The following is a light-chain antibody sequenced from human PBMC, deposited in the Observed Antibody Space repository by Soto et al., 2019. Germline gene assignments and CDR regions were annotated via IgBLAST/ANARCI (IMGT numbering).Light chain of an antibody. CDR1: QTVTSSY. CDR3: QQYGSSPMYT. CDR2: GAS. J-gene: IGKJ2*01. Sequence: EIVLTQSPGTLSVSPGERATLSCRASQTVTSSYLAWYQQKPGRPPRLVIHGASNRAAGIPDRFSGSGSGTDFTLTISRLEPEDFAVYYCQQYGSSPMYTFGQGTKLEIK. V-gene: IGKV3-20*01.